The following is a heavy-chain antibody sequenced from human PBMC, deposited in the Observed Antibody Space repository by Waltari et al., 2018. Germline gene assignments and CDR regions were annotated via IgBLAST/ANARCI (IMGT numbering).Heavy chain of an antibody. CDR3: ARYYGNGEGWLDP. CDR1: GGSISGGSYY. J-gene: IGHJ5*02. V-gene: IGHV4-39*07. D-gene: IGHD3-3*01. CDR2: ISYSGTT. Sequence: QLQLQESGPGLVKPSETLSLTCTVSGGSISGGSYYWGWIRQPPGKGLESIGYISYSGTTYYNLSLKSRVTMSVDTSRDQYSLSLRSVAAADTAVYYCARYYGNGEGWLDPWGQGTLVTVSS.